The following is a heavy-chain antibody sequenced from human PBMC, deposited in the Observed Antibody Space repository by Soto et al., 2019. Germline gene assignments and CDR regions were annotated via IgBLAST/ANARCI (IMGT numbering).Heavy chain of an antibody. CDR2: IYYSGST. CDR3: ARGGYYYYMDV. D-gene: IGHD5-12*01. J-gene: IGHJ6*03. Sequence: SETLSLTWTVSGGSISSYYWSWIRQPPGKGLEWIGYIYYSGSTNYNPSLKSRVTISVDTSKNQFSLKLGSVTAADTAVYYCARGGYYYYMDVWGKGTTVTV. V-gene: IGHV4-59*01. CDR1: GGSISSYY.